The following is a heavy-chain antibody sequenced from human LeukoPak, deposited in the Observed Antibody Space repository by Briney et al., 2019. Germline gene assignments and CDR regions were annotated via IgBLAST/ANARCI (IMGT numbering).Heavy chain of an antibody. V-gene: IGHV4-34*01. CDR2: INHSGST. CDR3: AGTSYYYYYGMDV. CDR1: GGSFSGYY. D-gene: IGHD1-26*01. Sequence: PSEILSLTCAVYGGSFSGYYWSWIRQPPGKGLEWIGEINHSGSTNYNPSLKSRVTISVDASKNQFSLKLSSVTAADTAVYYCAGTSYYYYYGMDVWGQGTTVTVSS. J-gene: IGHJ6*02.